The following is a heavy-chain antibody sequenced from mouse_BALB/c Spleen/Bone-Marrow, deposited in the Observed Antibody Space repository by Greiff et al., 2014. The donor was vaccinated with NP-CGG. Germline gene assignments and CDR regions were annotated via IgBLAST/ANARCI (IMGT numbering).Heavy chain of an antibody. CDR3: ARGGDYGFMDY. Sequence: LVESGAELVRPGTSLKVSCKASGYAFTNYLIEWVKQRPGQGLEWIGVINPGSGGTNYNEKFKGKATLTADKSSSTAYMQLSSLTSDDSAVYFCARGGDYGFMDYWGQGTSVTVSS. J-gene: IGHJ4*01. V-gene: IGHV1-54*03. CDR2: INPGSGGT. CDR1: GYAFTNYL. D-gene: IGHD1-2*01.